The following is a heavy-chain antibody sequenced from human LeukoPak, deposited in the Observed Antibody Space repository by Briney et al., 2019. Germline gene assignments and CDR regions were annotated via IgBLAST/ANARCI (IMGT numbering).Heavy chain of an antibody. Sequence: PSETLSLTCAVYGGSFSGYYWSWIRQSPGKGLEWIGYIYYSGSTNYNPSLKSRVTISVDTSKNQFSLKLSSVTAADTAVYYCARHGPGIAVAGPFDYWGQGTLVTVSS. D-gene: IGHD6-19*01. J-gene: IGHJ4*02. CDR1: GGSFSGYY. V-gene: IGHV4-59*08. CDR3: ARHGPGIAVAGPFDY. CDR2: IYYSGST.